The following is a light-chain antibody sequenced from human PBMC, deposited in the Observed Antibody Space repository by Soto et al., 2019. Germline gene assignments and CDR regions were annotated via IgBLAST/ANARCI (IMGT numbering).Light chain of an antibody. CDR1: QGIRNY. V-gene: IGKV1-16*02. J-gene: IGKJ2*01. CDR2: DAS. CDR3: QQYSSYPYT. Sequence: DLQMTQSPSSLSASVGDRVTITCRASQGIRNYLAWFQQQAGKAPKSLIYDASSLHSGVPSKFTGSGSGTDFTLTISSLQPEDFETYYCQQYSSYPYTVGQGTKLEI.